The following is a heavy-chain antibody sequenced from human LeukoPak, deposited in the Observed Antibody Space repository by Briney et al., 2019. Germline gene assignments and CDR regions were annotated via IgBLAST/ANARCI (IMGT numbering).Heavy chain of an antibody. D-gene: IGHD5-18*01. V-gene: IGHV4-59*01. CDR2: IYYSGST. J-gene: IGHJ6*03. Sequence: SETLSLTCTVSGGSISSYYWSWIRQPPGKGLEWIGYIYYSGSTNYNPSLKSRVTISVDTSKNQFSLKLSSVTAADTAVYYCARDSAGYSYGEYYYYYYMDVWGKGTTVTVS. CDR3: ARDSAGYSYGEYYYYYYMDV. CDR1: GGSISSYY.